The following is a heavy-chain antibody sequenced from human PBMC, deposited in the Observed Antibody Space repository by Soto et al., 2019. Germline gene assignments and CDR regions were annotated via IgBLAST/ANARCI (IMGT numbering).Heavy chain of an antibody. V-gene: IGHV3-33*01. J-gene: IGHJ6*02. CDR3: ARAQYYDFWSGYSPYPYYYYYGMDV. CDR1: GFTFSSYG. D-gene: IGHD3-3*01. Sequence: WGSLRLSCAASGFTFSSYGIHWFRQSPCKWLEWVGVIWYDGSNKYYADSVKGRFTISRDNSKNTLYLQMNSLRAEDTAVYYCARAQYYDFWSGYSPYPYYYYYGMDVWGQGTTVTVSS. CDR2: IWYDGSNK.